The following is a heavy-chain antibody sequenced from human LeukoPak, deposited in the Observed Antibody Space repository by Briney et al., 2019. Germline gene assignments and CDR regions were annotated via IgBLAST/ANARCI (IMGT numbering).Heavy chain of an antibody. Sequence: SETLSLTCAVYGGSFSGYYWSWIRQPPGKGLEWIGEINHSGSTNYNPSLKSRVTISVDTSKNQFSLKLSSVAAADTAVYYCARACRDGYFDYWGQGTLVTVSS. CDR1: GGSFSGYY. CDR2: INHSGST. J-gene: IGHJ4*02. CDR3: ARACRDGYFDY. D-gene: IGHD5-24*01. V-gene: IGHV4-34*01.